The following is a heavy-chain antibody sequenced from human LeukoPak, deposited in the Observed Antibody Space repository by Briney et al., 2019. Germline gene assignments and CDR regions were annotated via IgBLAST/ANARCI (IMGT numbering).Heavy chain of an antibody. CDR2: INPSGGST. CDR3: ARLGVRGVISKIPLIPHDY. V-gene: IGHV1-46*01. CDR1: GYTFTSYY. J-gene: IGHJ4*02. Sequence: ASVKVSCKASGYTFTSYYMHWVRQALGQGLEWMGIINPSGGSTSYAQKLQGRVTMTTDTSTSTAYMELRSLRSDDTAVYYCARLGVRGVISKIPLIPHDYWGQGTLVTVSS. D-gene: IGHD3-10*01.